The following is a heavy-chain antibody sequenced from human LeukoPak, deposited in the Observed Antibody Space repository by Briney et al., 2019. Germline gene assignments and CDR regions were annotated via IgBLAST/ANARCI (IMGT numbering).Heavy chain of an antibody. D-gene: IGHD2-15*01. CDR1: GFTVSSNY. Sequence: PGGSLRLSCAASGFTVSSNYMSWVRQAPGKGLEWVSVIYSGGSTYYADSVKGRFTIPRDNSKNTLYLQMNSLRAEDTAVYYCARDLCSGGSCPDDAFDIWGQGTMVTVSS. V-gene: IGHV3-66*01. J-gene: IGHJ3*02. CDR3: ARDLCSGGSCPDDAFDI. CDR2: IYSGGST.